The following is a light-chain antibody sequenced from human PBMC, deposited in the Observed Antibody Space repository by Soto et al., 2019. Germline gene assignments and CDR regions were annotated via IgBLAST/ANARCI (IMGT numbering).Light chain of an antibody. CDR1: SSDVGGYNY. J-gene: IGLJ2*01. Sequence: QSALTQPASVSGSPGQSITISCTGTSSDVGGYNYVSWYQQHPGKAPKLMIYDVSNRPSGVSNRFSGSKSGNTASLTISGLQAEDEADYYCGSYTSSSTLRGFGGGTKLTVL. CDR2: DVS. CDR3: GSYTSSSTLRG. V-gene: IGLV2-14*01.